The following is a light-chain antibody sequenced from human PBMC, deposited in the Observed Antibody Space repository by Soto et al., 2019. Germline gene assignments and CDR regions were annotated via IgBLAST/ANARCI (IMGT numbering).Light chain of an antibody. CDR3: QQHNGYSWT. CDR2: GAS. J-gene: IGKJ1*01. CDR1: QTVSTY. Sequence: DIKMTQSPSTLSASVGDRVTITCRASQTVSTYLAWYQQKPGKAPSLLIHGASNLQSGVPSRFSGSGSGTEFTLTISSLQPDDFATYNCQQHNGYSWTFGQGTKVEIK. V-gene: IGKV1-5*03.